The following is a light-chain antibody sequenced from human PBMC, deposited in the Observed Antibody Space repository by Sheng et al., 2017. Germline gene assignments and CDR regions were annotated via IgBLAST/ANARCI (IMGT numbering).Light chain of an antibody. Sequence: DIQMTQSPSSLSASVGDRVTITCRASQRISTYLSWYQQKPGIAPKLLIYVASNLQSGVPSRFSGSGSGTDFTLTISSLHPEDFATYFCQQSYSNPVTFGQGTRLGIK. CDR1: QRISTY. CDR2: VAS. V-gene: IGKV1-39*01. CDR3: QQSYSNPVT. J-gene: IGKJ5*01.